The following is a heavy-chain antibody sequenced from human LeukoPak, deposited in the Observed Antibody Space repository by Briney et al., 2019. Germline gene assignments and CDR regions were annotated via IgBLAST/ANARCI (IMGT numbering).Heavy chain of an antibody. V-gene: IGHV4-59*12. J-gene: IGHJ6*03. Sequence: KPSETLSLTCTVSGGSISSYYWSWIRQPPGKGLEWIGYIYYSGSTNYNPSLKSRVTISVDTSKNQFSLKLSSVTAADTAVYYCARGAMVRGVTFYYYMDVWGTGTTVTISS. D-gene: IGHD3-10*01. CDR1: GGSISSYY. CDR2: IYYSGST. CDR3: ARGAMVRGVTFYYYMDV.